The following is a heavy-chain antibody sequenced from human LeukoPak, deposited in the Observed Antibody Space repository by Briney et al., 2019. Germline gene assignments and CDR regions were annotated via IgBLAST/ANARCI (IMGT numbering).Heavy chain of an antibody. CDR2: IYSGGST. CDR1: GFTVSSSY. V-gene: IGHV3-53*01. CDR3: AKDGVSGIAARFDY. D-gene: IGHD6-6*01. Sequence: GGSLRLSCAASGFTVSSSYMNWVRQAPGKGLEWVSVIYSGGSTFYADSVKGRFTISRDNSKNTLYLQMNSLRAEDTAVYYCAKDGVSGIAARFDYWGQGTLVTVSS. J-gene: IGHJ4*02.